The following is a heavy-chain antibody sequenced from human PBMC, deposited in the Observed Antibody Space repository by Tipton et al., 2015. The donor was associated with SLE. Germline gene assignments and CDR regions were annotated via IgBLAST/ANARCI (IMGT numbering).Heavy chain of an antibody. CDR1: GFTFGDYA. J-gene: IGHJ3*02. CDR2: ISSSGSTI. V-gene: IGHV3-48*03. D-gene: IGHD1-26*01. Sequence: SLRLSCTASGFTFGDYAMSWVRQAPGKGLEWVSYISSSGSTIYYADSVKGRFTISRDNAKNSLYLQMNSLRAEDTAVYYCARDRVGGAFDIWGQGTMVTVSS. CDR3: ARDRVGGAFDI.